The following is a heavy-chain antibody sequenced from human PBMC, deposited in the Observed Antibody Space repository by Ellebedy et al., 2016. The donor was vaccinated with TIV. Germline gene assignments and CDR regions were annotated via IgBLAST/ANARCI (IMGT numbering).Heavy chain of an antibody. Sequence: GESLKISCAASGFTVSSNYMSWVRQAPGKGLEWVSVIYRGGITYYADSVKGRFTISRDNSKNTLYLQMNSLRAEDTAVYNCARALNYENGMDVWGQGTTVTVSS. CDR2: IYRGGIT. V-gene: IGHV3-66*01. J-gene: IGHJ6*02. CDR1: GFTVSSNY. CDR3: ARALNYENGMDV. D-gene: IGHD4-11*01.